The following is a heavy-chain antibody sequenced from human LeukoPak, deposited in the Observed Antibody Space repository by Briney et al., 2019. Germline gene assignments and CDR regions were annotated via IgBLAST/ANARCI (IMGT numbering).Heavy chain of an antibody. V-gene: IGHV3-74*01. CDR3: AKGGSRHADY. CDR2: INSDGSSS. Sequence: GGSLRLSCAASGITFSSYWMHWVRQAPGKGLVWVSRINSDGSSSSYANSVKGRFTISRDNAKNTLYLQMNSLRAEDTAVYFCAKGGSRHADYWGQGTLVTVSS. D-gene: IGHD6-13*01. J-gene: IGHJ4*02. CDR1: GITFSSYW.